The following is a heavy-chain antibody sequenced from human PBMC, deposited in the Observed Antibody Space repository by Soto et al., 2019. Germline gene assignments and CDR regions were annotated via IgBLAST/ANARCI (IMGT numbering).Heavy chain of an antibody. CDR2: VSGGGGST. V-gene: IGHV3-23*01. Sequence: EVQLLESGGGLVQPGGSLRLSCAASGITFSSYAMTWVRQAPGKGLEWVSAVSGGGGSTYYADSVKGRFTISRDNSKNTLYLQMNSLRAEDTAVYYCAKDGRDSGWYGYNWFDPWGQGTLVTVSS. CDR3: AKDGRDSGWYGYNWFDP. J-gene: IGHJ5*02. CDR1: GITFSSYA. D-gene: IGHD6-19*01.